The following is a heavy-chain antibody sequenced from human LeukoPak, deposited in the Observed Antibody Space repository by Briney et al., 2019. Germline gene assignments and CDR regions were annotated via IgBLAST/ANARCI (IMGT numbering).Heavy chain of an antibody. Sequence: GASVTVSCKASGYTFTGYYMHWVRQAPGQGLEWMGWINPNSGNTGYAQKFQGRVTMTSNTSISTAYMELSGLRSEDTAVYYCAICLSGCFDYWGQGTLVTVSS. J-gene: IGHJ4*02. D-gene: IGHD6-19*01. CDR2: INPNSGNT. V-gene: IGHV1-8*02. CDR3: AICLSGCFDY. CDR1: GYTFTGYY.